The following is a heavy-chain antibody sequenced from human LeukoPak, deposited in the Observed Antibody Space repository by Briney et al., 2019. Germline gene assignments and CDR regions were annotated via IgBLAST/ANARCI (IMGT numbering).Heavy chain of an antibody. D-gene: IGHD3-9*01. CDR3: AREYYDILTGYYIGKST. CDR1: GYSISSGYY. Sequence: SETLSLTCTVSGYSISSGYYWGWIRQPPGKGLEWIGSIYHSGSTYYNPSLKSRVTISVDTSKNQFSLKLSSVTAADTAVYYCAREYYDILTGYYIGKSTWGQGTLVTVSS. CDR2: IYHSGST. V-gene: IGHV4-38-2*02. J-gene: IGHJ5*02.